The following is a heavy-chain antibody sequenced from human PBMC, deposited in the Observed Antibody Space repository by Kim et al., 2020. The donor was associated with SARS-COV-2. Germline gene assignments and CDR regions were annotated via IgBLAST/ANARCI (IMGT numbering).Heavy chain of an antibody. CDR3: ARDRGYGSTLAKSNLFDP. CDR1: GYTFTSYA. Sequence: ASVKVSCKASGYTFTSYAMHWVRQAPGQRLEWMGWINAGNGNTKYSQKFQGRVTITRDTSASTAYMELSSLRSEDTAVYYCARDRGYGSTLAKSNLFDPWGQGTLVTVSS. V-gene: IGHV1-3*01. J-gene: IGHJ5*02. CDR2: INAGNGNT. D-gene: IGHD3-10*01.